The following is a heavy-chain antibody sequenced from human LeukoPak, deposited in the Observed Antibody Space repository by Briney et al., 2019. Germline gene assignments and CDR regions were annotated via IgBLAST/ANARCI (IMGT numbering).Heavy chain of an antibody. CDR3: ARERPNSSGWKFDY. CDR1: GFTFRSYE. D-gene: IGHD6-19*01. CDR2: ISSSGSTI. Sequence: GGSLRLSCAASGFTFRSYEMNWVRQAPGKGLEWVSYISSSGSTIYYADSVKGRFTISRDNAKNSLYLQMNSLRAEDTAVYYCARERPNSSGWKFDYWGQGTLVTVSS. V-gene: IGHV3-48*03. J-gene: IGHJ4*02.